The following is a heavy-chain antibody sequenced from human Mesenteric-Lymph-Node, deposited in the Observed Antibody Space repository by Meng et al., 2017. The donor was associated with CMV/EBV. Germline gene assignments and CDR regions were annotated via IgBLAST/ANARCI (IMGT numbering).Heavy chain of an antibody. Sequence: GESLKISCAACGFTFSSYWMHWVRQAPGKGLVWVSRINSDGSSTSYADSVKGRFTISRDNAKNTLYLQMNSLRAEDTAVYYCAWLLGGAFDIWGQGTMVTVSS. CDR1: GFTFSSYW. CDR3: AWLLGGAFDI. CDR2: INSDGSST. J-gene: IGHJ3*02. D-gene: IGHD3-22*01. V-gene: IGHV3-74*01.